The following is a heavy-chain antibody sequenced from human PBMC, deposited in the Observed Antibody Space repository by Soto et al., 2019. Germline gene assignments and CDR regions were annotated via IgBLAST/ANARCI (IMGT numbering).Heavy chain of an antibody. V-gene: IGHV5-51*01. J-gene: IGHJ6*02. CDR1: GYSFTSYW. D-gene: IGHD3-3*01. Sequence: GESLKISCKGSGYSFTSYWIGWVRQMPGKGLEWMGIIYPGDSNTRYSPSLQGQVTISVGKSISTAYLQWSSLKATDTAMYYCARHAYDFWSGHPNPRYYYGMDVWGQGTTVTVSS. CDR2: IYPGDSNT. CDR3: ARHAYDFWSGHPNPRYYYGMDV.